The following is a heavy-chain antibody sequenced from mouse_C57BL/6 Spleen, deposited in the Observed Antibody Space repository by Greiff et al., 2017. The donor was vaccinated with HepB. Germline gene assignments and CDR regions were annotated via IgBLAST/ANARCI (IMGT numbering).Heavy chain of an antibody. Sequence: EVQLQQSGPELVKPGASVKISCKASGYTFTDYYMNWVKQSHGKSLEWIGDINPNNGGTSYNQKFKGKATLTVDKSSSTAYMELRSLTSEDSAVYYCARNSYYYGSSPLWYFDVWGTGTTVTVSS. D-gene: IGHD1-1*01. V-gene: IGHV1-26*01. J-gene: IGHJ1*03. CDR3: ARNSYYYGSSPLWYFDV. CDR2: INPNNGGT. CDR1: GYTFTDYY.